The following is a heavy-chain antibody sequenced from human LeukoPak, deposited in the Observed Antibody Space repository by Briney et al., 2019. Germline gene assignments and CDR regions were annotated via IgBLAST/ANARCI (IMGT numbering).Heavy chain of an antibody. J-gene: IGHJ4*02. CDR3: ARGLTPVAGAVLGY. CDR1: GGSISSYY. V-gene: IGHV4-59*12. D-gene: IGHD6-19*01. Sequence: SETLSLTCTVSGGSISSYYWSWIRQPPGKGLEWIGYIYYSGSTNYNPSLKSRVTISVDTSKNQFSLKLSSVTAADTAVYYCARGLTPVAGAVLGYWGQGTLVTVSS. CDR2: IYYSGST.